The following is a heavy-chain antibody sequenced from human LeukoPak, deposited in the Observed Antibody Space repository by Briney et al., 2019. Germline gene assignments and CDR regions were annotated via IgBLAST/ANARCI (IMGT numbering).Heavy chain of an antibody. Sequence: GGSLRPSCAVSGFTFNNAWMSWVRQAPGKGLEWVGRIKGKTAGGTTGYAAPVKGRFTISRDDSKNTLYLQMNSLKTEDTAVYYCTHEFIDAFDIWGQGTMVTVSS. V-gene: IGHV3-15*01. CDR3: THEFIDAFDI. CDR1: GFTFNNAW. CDR2: IKGKTAGGTT. J-gene: IGHJ3*02.